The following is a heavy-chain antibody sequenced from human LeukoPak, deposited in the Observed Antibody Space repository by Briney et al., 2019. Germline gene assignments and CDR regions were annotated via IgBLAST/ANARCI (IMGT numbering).Heavy chain of an antibody. V-gene: IGHV1-8*01. CDR3: ARAGGDPMVRATVHFDY. D-gene: IGHD3-10*01. Sequence: ASVTVSCKASGYTFTSYDINWVRQATGQGLEWMEWMNPNSGNTGYAQKFQGRVTMTRNTSISTAYMELSSLRSEDTAVYYCARAGGDPMVRATVHFDYWGQGTLVTVSS. J-gene: IGHJ4*02. CDR1: GYTFTSYD. CDR2: MNPNSGNT.